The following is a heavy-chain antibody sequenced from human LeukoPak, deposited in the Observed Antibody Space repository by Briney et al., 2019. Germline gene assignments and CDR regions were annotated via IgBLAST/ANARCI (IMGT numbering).Heavy chain of an antibody. Sequence: SETLSLTCTVSGGSISSSSYYWSWIRQPPGKGLEWIGEINHSGSTNYNPSLKSRVTISVDTSKNQFSLKLSSVTAADTAVYYCASDQWELLDWGQGTLVTVSS. CDR2: INHSGST. CDR1: GGSISSSSYY. V-gene: IGHV4-39*07. J-gene: IGHJ4*02. D-gene: IGHD1-26*01. CDR3: ASDQWELLD.